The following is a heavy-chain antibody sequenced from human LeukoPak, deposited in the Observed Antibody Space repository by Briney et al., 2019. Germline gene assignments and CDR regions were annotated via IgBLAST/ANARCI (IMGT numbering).Heavy chain of an antibody. CDR2: IKQDGSEK. D-gene: IGHD4-17*01. J-gene: IGHJ4*02. CDR1: GFIFSSYW. CDR3: ARDEPVDYGDPRGFFDY. V-gene: IGHV3-7*01. Sequence: AGGSLRLSCAASGFIFSSYWMTWVRQAPGKGLEWVANIKQDGSEKYYVESVRGRFTISRDNAKGSLYLQMNSLRAEDTAVYYCARDEPVDYGDPRGFFDYWGQGSLVTVSS.